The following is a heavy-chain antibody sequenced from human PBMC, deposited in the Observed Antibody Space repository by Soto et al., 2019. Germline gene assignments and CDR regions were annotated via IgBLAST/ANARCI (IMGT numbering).Heavy chain of an antibody. J-gene: IGHJ4*02. V-gene: IGHV3-30-3*01. Sequence: GGSLRLSCAASGFTFSSYVMHWVRQAPGKGLEWVAVISYDGSNKYYADSVKGRFTVSRDNSKNTLYLQMNSLRAEDTAVCYCRANCSSTSCSLGFDYWGQGTLVTVSS. D-gene: IGHD2-2*01. CDR1: GFTFSSYV. CDR2: ISYDGSNK. CDR3: RANCSSTSCSLGFDY.